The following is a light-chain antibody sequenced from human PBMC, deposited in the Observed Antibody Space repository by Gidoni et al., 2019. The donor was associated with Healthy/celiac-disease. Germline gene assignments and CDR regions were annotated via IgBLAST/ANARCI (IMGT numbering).Light chain of an antibody. J-gene: IGKJ5*01. CDR3: QQYYSTPC. V-gene: IGKV4-1*01. Sequence: DIVMTQSPDSLAVSLGERATIHCKSSQSVLYSSNNKNYLAWSQQKPGQPPKLLIYWASTRESGVPDRCRGSGSGTDVTLTISSLQAEDVAVYYCQQYYSTPCVGQGTRLEIK. CDR2: WAS. CDR1: QSVLYSSNNKNY.